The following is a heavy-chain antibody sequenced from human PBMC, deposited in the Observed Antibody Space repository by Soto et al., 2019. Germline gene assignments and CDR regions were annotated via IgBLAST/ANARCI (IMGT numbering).Heavy chain of an antibody. CDR3: ARGSFPEPRSPALDY. D-gene: IGHD2-15*01. CDR1: GFTFSSYG. Sequence: GGSLRLSCAASGFTFSSYGMHWVRQAPCKGLEWVAVISYDGSNKYYADSVKGRFTISRDNSKNTLYLQMNSLRAEDTAVYYCARGSFPEPRSPALDYWGQGTLVTVSS. V-gene: IGHV3-30*03. J-gene: IGHJ4*02. CDR2: ISYDGSNK.